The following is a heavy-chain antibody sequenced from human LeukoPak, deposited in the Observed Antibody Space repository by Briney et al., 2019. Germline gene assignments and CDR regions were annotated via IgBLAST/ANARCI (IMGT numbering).Heavy chain of an antibody. V-gene: IGHV3-23*01. D-gene: IGHD1-26*01. J-gene: IGHJ5*02. Sequence: GGSLRLSCAASGFTFSTYAMSWVRQAPGKGLEWVSDINGSGGSTYYADSVKGRFTISRDSSKNTLYLQMNSLRAEDTAVYYCAKKYSTGLDPWGQGTLVTVSS. CDR3: AKKYSTGLDP. CDR1: GFTFSTYA. CDR2: INGSGGST.